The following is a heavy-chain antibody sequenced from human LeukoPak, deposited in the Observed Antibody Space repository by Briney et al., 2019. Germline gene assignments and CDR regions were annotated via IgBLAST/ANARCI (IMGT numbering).Heavy chain of an antibody. V-gene: IGHV3-74*01. CDR3: AKGGFGELYGLGFDI. Sequence: GGSLRLSCAASGFTFSSYWMHWVRQAPGKGLVWVSRINSDGSSTSYADSVKGRFTISRDNAKNTLYLQMNSLRAEDTAVYYCAKGGFGELYGLGFDIWGQGTMVTVSS. CDR1: GFTFSSYW. CDR2: INSDGSST. J-gene: IGHJ3*02. D-gene: IGHD3-10*01.